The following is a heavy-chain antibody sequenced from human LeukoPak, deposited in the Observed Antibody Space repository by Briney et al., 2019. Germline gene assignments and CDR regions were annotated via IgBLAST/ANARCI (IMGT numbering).Heavy chain of an antibody. V-gene: IGHV4-4*07. D-gene: IGHD3/OR15-3a*01. CDR3: ARDRGLVDNYYYYMDV. CDR2: IYTSGST. J-gene: IGHJ6*03. CDR1: SGSISSYY. Sequence: SETLSLTCTVSSGSISSYYWSWMRQPAGKGLEWIGRIYTSGSTNYNPSLKSRVTMSVDTSKNQFSLKLSSVTAADTAVYYCARDRGLVDNYYYYMDVWGKGTTVTISS.